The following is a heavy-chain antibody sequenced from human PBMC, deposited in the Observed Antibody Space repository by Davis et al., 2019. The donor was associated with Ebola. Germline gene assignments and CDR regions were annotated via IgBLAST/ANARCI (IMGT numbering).Heavy chain of an antibody. CDR2: ISSSGSTI. D-gene: IGHD6-19*01. Sequence: GESLKISCAASGFTFSDYYMSWIRQAPGKGLEWVSYISSSGSTIYYADSVKGRFTISRDNAKNSLYLQMNSLRDEDTAVYYCAREYSSGWLAFDIWGQGTMVTVSS. V-gene: IGHV3-11*04. CDR3: AREYSSGWLAFDI. J-gene: IGHJ3*02. CDR1: GFTFSDYY.